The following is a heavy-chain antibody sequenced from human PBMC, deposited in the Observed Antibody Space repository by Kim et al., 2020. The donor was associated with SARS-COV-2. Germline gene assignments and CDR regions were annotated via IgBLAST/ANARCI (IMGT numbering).Heavy chain of an antibody. Sequence: YYNRSLKSLITILVDTSKNQFSLELTSVTAADTAVYYCASALTYTHAFDIWGQGAMVTVSS. CDR3: ASALTYTHAFDI. D-gene: IGHD3-16*01. V-gene: IGHV4-31*01. J-gene: IGHJ3*02.